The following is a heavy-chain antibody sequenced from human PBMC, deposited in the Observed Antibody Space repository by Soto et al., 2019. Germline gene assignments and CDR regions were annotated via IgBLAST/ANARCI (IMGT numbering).Heavy chain of an antibody. CDR3: ARVLRDSSLGFDY. Sequence: SETLSLTCTVSGGSISSGDYYWSWIRQPPGKGLEWIGYIYYSGSTYYNPSLKSRVTISVDTSKNQFSLKLSSVTAADTAVYYCARVLRDSSLGFDYWGQGTLVTVSS. CDR1: GGSISSGDYY. CDR2: IYYSGST. J-gene: IGHJ4*02. D-gene: IGHD3-22*01. V-gene: IGHV4-30-4*01.